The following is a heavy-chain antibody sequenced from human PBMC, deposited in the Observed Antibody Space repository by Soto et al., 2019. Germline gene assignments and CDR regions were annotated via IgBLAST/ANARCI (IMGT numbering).Heavy chain of an antibody. CDR3: AKDPTYGYGYFDS. J-gene: IGHJ4*02. V-gene: IGHV3-23*01. CDR1: GFTFSSYA. D-gene: IGHD5-12*01. CDR2: IRTSVGDT. Sequence: GGSLRLSCAASGFTFSSYAMNWVRQAPGKGLEWVSTIRTSVGDTYYAASVKGRFTISRDNSKSTVYLHLNSLRAEDTAIYYCAKDPTYGYGYFDSWGQGTLVTVSS.